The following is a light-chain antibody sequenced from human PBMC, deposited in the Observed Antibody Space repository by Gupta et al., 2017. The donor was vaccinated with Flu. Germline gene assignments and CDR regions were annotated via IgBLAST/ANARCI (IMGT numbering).Light chain of an antibody. CDR1: KLGEKY. J-gene: IGLJ2*01. V-gene: IGLV3-1*01. CDR2: QDT. CDR3: QAWDGNGVV. Sequence: SYEMTQPPSVSVSPGQTASITCSGHKLGEKYTYWYQQKPGQSPLLVIYQDTKRPSGIPELFSGSNSGNTATLTISGTQAMDEADYYCQAWDGNGVVFGGGTKVTVL.